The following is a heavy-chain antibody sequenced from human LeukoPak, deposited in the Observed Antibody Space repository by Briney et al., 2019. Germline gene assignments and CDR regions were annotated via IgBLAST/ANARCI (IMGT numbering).Heavy chain of an antibody. J-gene: IGHJ6*03. CDR2: MNPNSGNT. D-gene: IGHD3-10*01. CDR3: ARVGPYGSGSYYYYYYYYYMDV. CDR1: GGTFSSYA. V-gene: IGHV1-8*03. Sequence: GASVKVSCKASGGTFSSYAISWVRQAPGQGLEWMGWMNPNSGNTGYAQKFQGRVTITRNTSISTAYMELSSLRSEDTAVYYCARVGPYGSGSYYYYYYYYYMDVWGKGTTVTVSS.